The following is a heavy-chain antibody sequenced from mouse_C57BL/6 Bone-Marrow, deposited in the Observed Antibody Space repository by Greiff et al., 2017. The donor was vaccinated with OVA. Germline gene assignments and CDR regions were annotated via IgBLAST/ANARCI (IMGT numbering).Heavy chain of an antibody. V-gene: IGHV5-12*01. CDR1: GFTFSDYY. J-gene: IGHJ3*01. Sequence: DVHLVESGGGLVQPGGSLKLSCAASGFTFSDYYMYWVRQTPEKRLEWVAYISNGGGSTYYPDTVKGRFTISRDNAKNTLYLQMSRLKSEDTAMYYCARHNYSNPLAYWGQGTLVTVSA. CDR2: ISNGGGST. CDR3: ARHNYSNPLAY. D-gene: IGHD2-5*01.